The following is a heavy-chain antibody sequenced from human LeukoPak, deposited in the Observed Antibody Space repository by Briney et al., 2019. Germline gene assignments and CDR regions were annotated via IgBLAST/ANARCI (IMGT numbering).Heavy chain of an antibody. V-gene: IGHV3-66*01. CDR2: IYSDGST. J-gene: IGHJ4*02. Sequence: GGSLRLSCAASGFTVSNNYMTWVRQAPGKGLEWLSVIYSDGSTYYADSVKGRFTISRDNAKNSLYLQMNSLRAEDTAVYYCAREDFGVGKRLDYWGQGTLVTVSS. CDR1: GFTVSNNY. CDR3: AREDFGVGKRLDY. D-gene: IGHD3-3*01.